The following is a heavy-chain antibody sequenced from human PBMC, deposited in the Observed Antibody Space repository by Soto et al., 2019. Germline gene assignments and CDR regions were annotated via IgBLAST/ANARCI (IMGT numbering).Heavy chain of an antibody. J-gene: IGHJ4*02. CDR2: ISYDGSNK. CDR3: ANGRGFYYETKGSLDY. V-gene: IGHV3-30*18. D-gene: IGHD3-3*01. Sequence: VQLVESGGGLVQPRGSLRLSCAASGFTFSSYGMHWVRQAPGTGLEWVAVISYDGSNKYYADPVKGRFTISRDNSKNTLYLHMNSIRAEDTAVYYCANGRGFYYETKGSLDYWGQGTLVTVSS. CDR1: GFTFSSYG.